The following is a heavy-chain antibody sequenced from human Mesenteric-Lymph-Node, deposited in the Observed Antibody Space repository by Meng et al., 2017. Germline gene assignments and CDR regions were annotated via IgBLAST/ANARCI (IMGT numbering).Heavy chain of an antibody. V-gene: IGHV1-69*06. J-gene: IGHJ4*02. D-gene: IGHD6-6*01. CDR3: ARDEFGSSSVSQIDY. Sequence: GRGVEGGGEGRKPGSWVKVSCRASGGTFSSDAISWVRQAPGQGLEWVGGIIPIFGTANYAQKFQGRVTMTRDTSTSTVYMELSSLRSEDTAVYYCARDEFGSSSVSQIDYWGQGTLVTVSS. CDR2: IIPIFGTA. CDR1: GGTFSSDA.